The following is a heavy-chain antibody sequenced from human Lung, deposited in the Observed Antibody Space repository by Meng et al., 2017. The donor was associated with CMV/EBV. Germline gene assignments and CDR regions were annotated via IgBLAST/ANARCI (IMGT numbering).Heavy chain of an antibody. CDR2: ISSSSSYI. J-gene: IGHJ5*02. V-gene: IGHV3-21*01. CDR3: ARVGPFDFWSGYSGADSYNWFDP. Sequence: GESLKISCAASGFTFSSYSMNWVRQAPGKGLEWVSSISSSSSYIYYADSVKGRFTISRDNAKNSLYLQMNSLRAEDTAVYYCARVGPFDFWSGYSGADSYNWFDPWGQGXLVTISS. CDR1: GFTFSSYS. D-gene: IGHD3-3*01.